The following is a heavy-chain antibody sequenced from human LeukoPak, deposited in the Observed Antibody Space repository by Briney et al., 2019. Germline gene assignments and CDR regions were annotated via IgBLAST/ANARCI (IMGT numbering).Heavy chain of an antibody. CDR2: ISSSGSTI. Sequence: GGSLRLSCAASGFTFSDYYMSWIRQAPGKGLEWVSYISSSGSTIYYADSVKGRFTISRDNAKNSLYLQMNSLRAEDTAVYYCARFGEAVSDFWSGYHLSYFDYWGQGTLVTVSS. CDR3: ARFGEAVSDFWSGYHLSYFDY. V-gene: IGHV3-11*01. D-gene: IGHD3-3*01. CDR1: GFTFSDYY. J-gene: IGHJ4*02.